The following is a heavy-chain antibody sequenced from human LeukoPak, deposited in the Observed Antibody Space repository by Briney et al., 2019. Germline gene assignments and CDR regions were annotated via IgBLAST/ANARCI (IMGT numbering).Heavy chain of an antibody. CDR2: VSSNGGIT. V-gene: IGHV3-64*01. CDR1: GFTFSSYA. Sequence: GGSLRLSCAASGFTFSSYAMHWVRQAPGKGLEYVSAVSSNGGITYYANSVEGRFTISRDNSKNTLYLQMGSLRAEDMAVYYCARDQLVLSYYYGMDVWGQGTTVTISS. D-gene: IGHD6-13*01. J-gene: IGHJ6*02. CDR3: ARDQLVLSYYYGMDV.